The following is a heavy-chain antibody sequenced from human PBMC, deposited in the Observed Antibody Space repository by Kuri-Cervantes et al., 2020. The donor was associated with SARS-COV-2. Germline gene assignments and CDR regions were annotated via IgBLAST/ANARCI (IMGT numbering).Heavy chain of an antibody. V-gene: IGHV3-53*04. CDR2: IYSGGST. J-gene: IGHJ4*02. D-gene: IGHD3-16*01. CDR1: GFTFSSYA. CDR3: ARDIWGSH. Sequence: GESLKISCAASGFTFSSYAMSWVRQAPGKGLEWVSVIYSGGSTYYADSVKGRFTISRHNSKNTLYLQMNSLRAEDTAVYYCARDIWGSHWGQGTLVTVSS.